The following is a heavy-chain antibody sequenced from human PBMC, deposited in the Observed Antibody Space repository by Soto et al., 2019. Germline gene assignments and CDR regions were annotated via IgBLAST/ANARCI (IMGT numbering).Heavy chain of an antibody. CDR1: GFTFSSYG. Sequence: GGSLRLSCAASGFTFSSYGMHWVRQAPGKGLEWVAVISYDGSNKYYADSVKGRFTISRDNSKNTLYLQMNSLRAEDTAVYYCEKDYGDNEFYYFDYWGQGTLVTVSS. J-gene: IGHJ4*02. D-gene: IGHD4-17*01. CDR2: ISYDGSNK. V-gene: IGHV3-30*18. CDR3: EKDYGDNEFYYFDY.